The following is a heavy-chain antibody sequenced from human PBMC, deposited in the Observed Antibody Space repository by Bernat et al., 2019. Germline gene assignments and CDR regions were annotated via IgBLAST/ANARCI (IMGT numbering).Heavy chain of an antibody. CDR2: IKPDGGEK. CDR3: ARQLISGGNVFFDY. J-gene: IGHJ4*02. CDR1: GFTFNNYW. D-gene: IGHD4-23*01. V-gene: IGHV3-7*03. Sequence: EVQLVESGGGLVQPGGSLRLSCAASGFTFNNYWMSWVRQAPVKGREWVASIKPDGGEKCYMDSVKGRFTISRDNAENSLYLQMDSLRGDDTAVYYWARQLISGGNVFFDYWGQGLLVTFS.